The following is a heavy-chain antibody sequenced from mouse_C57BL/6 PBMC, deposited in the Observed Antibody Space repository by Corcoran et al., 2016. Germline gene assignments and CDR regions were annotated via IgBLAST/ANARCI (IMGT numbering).Heavy chain of an antibody. CDR1: GYSITSGYY. J-gene: IGHJ1*03. D-gene: IGHD2-4*01. CDR2: ISYDGSN. Sequence: DVQLQESGPGLVKPSQSLSLTCSVTGYSITSGYYWNWIRQFPGNKLEWMGYISYDGSNNYNPSLKNRISITRDTSKNQFFLKLNSVTTEDTATYYCARKVHYDSNDFDVWGTGTTVTVSS. CDR3: ARKVHYDSNDFDV. V-gene: IGHV3-6*01.